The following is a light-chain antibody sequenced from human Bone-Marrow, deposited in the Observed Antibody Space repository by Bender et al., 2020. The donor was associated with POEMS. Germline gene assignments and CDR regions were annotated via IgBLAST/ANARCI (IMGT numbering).Light chain of an antibody. CDR2: DTR. CDR1: SSNIEKYS. V-gene: IGLV1-44*01. Sequence: QSVLTQPPSASGTPGQRVTISCSGSSSNIEKYSVSWYQHLPGTAPKLLIYDTRKRPSGIPDRFSGSRSGTSASLAISGLQSEDEADYYCAVWDDSLNGWVFGGGTKLTVL. CDR3: AVWDDSLNGWV. J-gene: IGLJ3*02.